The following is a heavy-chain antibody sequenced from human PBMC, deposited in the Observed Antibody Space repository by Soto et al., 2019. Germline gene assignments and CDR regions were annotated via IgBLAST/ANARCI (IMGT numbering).Heavy chain of an antibody. CDR3: EVYGYGVSAADY. Sequence: QGXESMSLSSAGARLTFTIDWLGWVRQGPGKGLEWVANINQDKRERYYVDSVRVRITISRDNVETSLYLQLNSLRPEDTAVYSSEVYGYGVSAADYWGQGTLVTVSS. J-gene: IGHJ4*02. CDR1: RLTFTIDW. V-gene: IGHV3-7*03. D-gene: IGHD4-17*01. CDR2: INQDKRER.